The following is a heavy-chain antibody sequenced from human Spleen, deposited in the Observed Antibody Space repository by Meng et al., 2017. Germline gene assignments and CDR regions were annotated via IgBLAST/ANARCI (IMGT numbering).Heavy chain of an antibody. CDR2: IYHSGST. CDR1: GDSIRNSFY. J-gene: IGHJ4*02. D-gene: IGHD3-3*01. CDR3: ARQSRYPDY. Sequence: GSLRLSCAVSGDSIRNSFYWGWIRQPPGKGLEWIGNIYHSGSTYYNPSLKSRVTISVDTSKNHFSLKLNSVTAADTAVYYCARQSRYPDYWGQGTLVTVSS. V-gene: IGHV4-38-2*01.